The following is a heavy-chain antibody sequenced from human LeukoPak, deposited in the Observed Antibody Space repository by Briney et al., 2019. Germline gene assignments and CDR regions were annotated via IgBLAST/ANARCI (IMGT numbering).Heavy chain of an antibody. J-gene: IGHJ4*02. CDR2: ISWNSGSI. Sequence: GGSLRLSCAASGFTFDDYAMHWVRQAPGKGLEWVSGISWNSGSIGYADSVKGRFTISRDNAKSSLYLQMNSLRAEDTALYYCAKDGQVGYWGQGTLVTVSS. CDR3: AKDGQVGY. CDR1: GFTFDDYA. V-gene: IGHV3-9*01.